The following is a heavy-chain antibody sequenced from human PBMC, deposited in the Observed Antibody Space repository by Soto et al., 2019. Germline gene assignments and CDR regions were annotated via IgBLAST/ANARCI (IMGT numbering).Heavy chain of an antibody. D-gene: IGHD6-6*01. CDR3: AKDSSSLYYGMDV. J-gene: IGHJ6*02. CDR1: GFTFSSYG. CDR2: ISYDGSNK. V-gene: IGHV3-30*18. Sequence: PGGSLRLSCAASGFTFSSYGMHWVRQAPGKGLEWVAVISYDGSNKYYADSVKGRFTISRDNSKNTLYLQMNSLRAEDTAVYYCAKDSSSLYYGMDVWGQGTTVTVSS.